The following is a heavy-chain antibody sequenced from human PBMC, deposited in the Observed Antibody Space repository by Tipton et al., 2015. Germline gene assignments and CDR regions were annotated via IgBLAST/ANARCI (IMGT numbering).Heavy chain of an antibody. CDR3: AGNSGWPENAFNT. CDR1: GAYISDYF. Sequence: GLVKPSETLSLTCNVSGAYISDYFWSWIRQPAGKGLEWIGRISSGGSTNYNPSLSSRVTMSVDTSKTQFSLKLTSVTAADTAVYYCAGNSGWPENAFNTWGQGTMVTVSS. D-gene: IGHD6-19*01. CDR2: ISSGGST. J-gene: IGHJ3*02. V-gene: IGHV4-4*07.